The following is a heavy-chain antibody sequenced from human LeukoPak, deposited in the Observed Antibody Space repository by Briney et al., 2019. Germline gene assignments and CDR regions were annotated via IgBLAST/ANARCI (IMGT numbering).Heavy chain of an antibody. D-gene: IGHD6-13*01. CDR3: AKDGVRDSSSWQFGY. Sequence: GGSLRLSCAASGFTFSSYGMHWVRQAPGKGLEWVAFIRYDGSNKYYADSVKGRFTISRDNSRNTLYLQMNSLRAEDTAVYYCAKDGVRDSSSWQFGYWGQGTLVTVSS. CDR1: GFTFSSYG. J-gene: IGHJ4*02. CDR2: IRYDGSNK. V-gene: IGHV3-30*02.